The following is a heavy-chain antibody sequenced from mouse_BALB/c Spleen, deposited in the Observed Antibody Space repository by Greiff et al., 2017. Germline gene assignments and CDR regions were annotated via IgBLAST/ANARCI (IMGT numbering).Heavy chain of an antibody. J-gene: IGHJ4*01. CDR1: GFTFSSYG. D-gene: IGHD2-4*01. Sequence: EVQLQESGGDLVKPGGSLKLSCAASGFTFSSYGMSWVRQTPDKRLEWVATISSGGSYTYYPDSVKGRFTISRDNAKNTLYLQMSSLKSEDTAMYYCARKGGLRDAMDYWGQGTSVTVSS. CDR3: ARKGGLRDAMDY. CDR2: ISSGGSYT. V-gene: IGHV5-6*01.